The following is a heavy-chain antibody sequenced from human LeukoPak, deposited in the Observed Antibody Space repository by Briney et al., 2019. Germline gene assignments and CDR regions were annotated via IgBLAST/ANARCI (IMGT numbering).Heavy chain of an antibody. CDR2: ISGSGGST. D-gene: IGHD6-6*01. V-gene: IGHV3-23*01. CDR3: AKGLSSSSSYFDY. CDR1: GFTFSNHW. Sequence: GSLRLSCAASGFTFSNHWMSWVRQAPGKGLEWVSAISGSGGSTYYADSVKGRFTISRDNSKNTLYLQMNSLRAEDTAVYYCAKGLSSSSSYFDYWGQGTLVTVSS. J-gene: IGHJ4*02.